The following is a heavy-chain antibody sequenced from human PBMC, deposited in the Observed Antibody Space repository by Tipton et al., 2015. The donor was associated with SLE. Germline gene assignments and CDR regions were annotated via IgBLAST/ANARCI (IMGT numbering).Heavy chain of an antibody. CDR2: IDHSGST. J-gene: IGHJ5*02. CDR3: ASSGRVRGVIKGNWFDP. D-gene: IGHD3-10*01. CDR1: DGSFSGYY. V-gene: IGHV4-34*01. Sequence: TLSLTCAVYDGSFSGYYWSWIRQPPGKGLEWIGEIDHSGSTNYNPSLKSRVTISLDMSKNQFSLKLSSVTAADTAVYYCASSGRVRGVIKGNWFDPWGQGTLVTVSS.